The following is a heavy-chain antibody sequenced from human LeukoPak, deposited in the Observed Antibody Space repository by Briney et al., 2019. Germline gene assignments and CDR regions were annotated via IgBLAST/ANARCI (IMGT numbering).Heavy chain of an antibody. CDR3: ARDLNYDFWSGYGGHGWFDP. D-gene: IGHD3-3*01. Sequence: ASVKVSCKASGYTFTSYDINWVRQATGQGLERMGWMNPNSGNTGYAQKFQGRVTMTRNTSISTAYMELSRLRSDDTAVYYCARDLNYDFWSGYGGHGWFDPWGQGTLVTVSS. V-gene: IGHV1-8*01. CDR1: GYTFTSYD. CDR2: MNPNSGNT. J-gene: IGHJ5*02.